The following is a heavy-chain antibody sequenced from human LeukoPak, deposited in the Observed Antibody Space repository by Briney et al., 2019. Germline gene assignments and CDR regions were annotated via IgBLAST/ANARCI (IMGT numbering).Heavy chain of an antibody. Sequence: GGSLRLSCAASKFTFSHFGMHWVRQAPGKGLEWVAVIWHDGSSQYYADSVKDRFTVSRDNSQKMLYLQMNSLRPEDTAVYYCAKDAQRGFDYSNSLEKWGQGTLVTVSA. CDR3: AKDAQRGFDYSNSLEK. V-gene: IGHV3-33*03. CDR1: KFTFSHFG. CDR2: IWHDGSSQ. J-gene: IGHJ4*02. D-gene: IGHD4-11*01.